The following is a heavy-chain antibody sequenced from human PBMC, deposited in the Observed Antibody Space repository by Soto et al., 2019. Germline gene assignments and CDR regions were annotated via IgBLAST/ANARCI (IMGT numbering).Heavy chain of an antibody. Sequence: QVQLQESGPGLVKPSETLALTCTVSGGSIRSYYWSWIRQPPGKGLEWLGYMYEGGSTNYNPSLRSRVTLSVDTSENQFSLMLTSVTAADTAVYYCARLEVGLWYFDVWGRGTLVSVSS. D-gene: IGHD2-2*01. V-gene: IGHV4-59*08. CDR1: GGSIRSYY. CDR3: ARLEVGLWYFDV. CDR2: MYEGGST. J-gene: IGHJ2*01.